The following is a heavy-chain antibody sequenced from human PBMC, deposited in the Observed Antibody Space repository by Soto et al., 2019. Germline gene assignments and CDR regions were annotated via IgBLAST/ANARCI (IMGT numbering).Heavy chain of an antibody. CDR2: ISGQIAKT. CDR1: GYSFHNFG. J-gene: IGHJ4*02. V-gene: IGHV1-18*04. Sequence: ASVKVSCKASGYSFHNFGIIWVRQAPGQGLEWMGWISGQIAKTNYAQKFQGKVTMTTDTSTSTAYMELNTLTYDDTAMYYCARGPPSGSFSLTPRYWGQGTLVTVSS. D-gene: IGHD1-26*01. CDR3: ARGPPSGSFSLTPRY.